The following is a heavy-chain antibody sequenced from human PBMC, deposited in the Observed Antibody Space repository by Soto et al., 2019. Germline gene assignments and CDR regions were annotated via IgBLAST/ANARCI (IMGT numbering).Heavy chain of an antibody. V-gene: IGHV3-23*01. Sequence: GGSLRLSCTASGFTFSSHAMTWVRQAPGKGLEWVSGLSGSGGSIYYADSVKGRFTISRDNSMNTLYLQMKSLRAEDTAVYYCDNVSSSWYGGGFELWGQGRAVTVSS. D-gene: IGHD6-13*01. CDR3: DNVSSSWYGGGFEL. CDR2: LSGSGGSI. CDR1: GFTFSSHA. J-gene: IGHJ6*01.